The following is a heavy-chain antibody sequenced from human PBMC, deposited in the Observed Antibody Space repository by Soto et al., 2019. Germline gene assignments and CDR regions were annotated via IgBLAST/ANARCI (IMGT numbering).Heavy chain of an antibody. CDR2: INGGDDSE. CDR1: GFTFRSSP. V-gene: IGHV3-23*01. Sequence: GGSLRLSCAVSGFTFRSSPMSWVRRAPGKGLEWVSGINGGDDSEHYVDSVRGRFTIIRDNSKNLLLLQMNSLRVEDTAIYYCTNYSHWGIITSTHGHWGQGTLVTVSS. J-gene: IGHJ4*02. D-gene: IGHD2-15*01. CDR3: TNYSHWGIITSTHGH.